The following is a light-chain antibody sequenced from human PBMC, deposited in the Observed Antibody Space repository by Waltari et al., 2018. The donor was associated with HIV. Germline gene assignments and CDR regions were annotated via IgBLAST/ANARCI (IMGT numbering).Light chain of an antibody. J-gene: IGLJ2*01. CDR2: EVS. V-gene: IGLV2-8*01. Sequence: QSALTQPPSASGSPGQSVTISCTGTSSDIGGYTYVSWYQQYPGKAPKLMIYEVSKRPSGVPDRFSGSRSANTASLPVSGLQAEDEADYYCSSYGGSANLLFGGGTKLTVL. CDR1: SSDIGGYTY. CDR3: SSYGGSANLL.